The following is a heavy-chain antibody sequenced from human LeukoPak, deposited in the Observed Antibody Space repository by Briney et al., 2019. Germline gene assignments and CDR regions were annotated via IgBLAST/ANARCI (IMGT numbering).Heavy chain of an antibody. CDR1: GGSISSGDYY. CDR3: AREGYCSGGSCYSGIDY. CDR2: IYYSGNT. D-gene: IGHD2-15*01. V-gene: IGHV4-30-4*01. Sequence: SETLSLTCTVSGGSISSGDYYWSWIRQPPGKGLEWIGYIYYSGNTYYNPSLKSRVTISVDTSKNQFSLKLSSVTAADTAVYYCAREGYCSGGSCYSGIDYWGQGTLVTVSS. J-gene: IGHJ4*02.